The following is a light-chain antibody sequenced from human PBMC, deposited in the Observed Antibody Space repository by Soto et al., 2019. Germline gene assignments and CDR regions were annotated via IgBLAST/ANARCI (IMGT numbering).Light chain of an antibody. V-gene: IGLV2-23*03. J-gene: IGLJ2*01. CDR2: EGS. CDR3: CSYAGFSTFVG. CDR1: SSDVGSYHL. Sequence: QSALTQPASVSGSPGQSITISCTGTSSDVGSYHLVSWYQHHPGKAPKLIIYEGSKRPSGISSRFSGSKSGNTASLTISGLQAEDEADYHCCSYAGFSTFVGFGGGTKVTVL.